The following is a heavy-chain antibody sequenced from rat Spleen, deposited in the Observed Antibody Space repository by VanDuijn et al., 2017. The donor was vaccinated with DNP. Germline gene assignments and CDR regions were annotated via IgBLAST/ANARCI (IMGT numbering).Heavy chain of an antibody. CDR1: GFTFSDFA. CDR2: ISYDGSST. CDR3: TRDNYSSYMPYYYAMDA. V-gene: IGHV5-20*01. J-gene: IGHJ4*01. D-gene: IGHD1-2*01. Sequence: EVQLVESGGDLVQPGRSMKLSCAASGFTFSDFAMAWVLQAPTKGLEWVAAISYDGSSTYYRDSVKGRFTISRDNAKSTLYLQMNSLRSEDTATYYCTRDNYSSYMPYYYAMDAWGRGTSVTVSS.